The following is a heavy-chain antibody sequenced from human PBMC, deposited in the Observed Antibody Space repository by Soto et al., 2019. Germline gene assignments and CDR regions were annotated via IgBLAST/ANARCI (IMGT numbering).Heavy chain of an antibody. V-gene: IGHV1-18*01. D-gene: IGHD1-20*01. CDR3: ARHRYNWKKDGYCGMDV. Sequence: QVQLVQSGAEVKKPGASVKVSCKASCYTFTSYGISWVRQAPGQGLAWMGWISAYNGNTNYAQKLLGRVTMTTDTSTSTAYMELRSLRSDDTAVYYCARHRYNWKKDGYCGMDVWGQGTTGTVSS. CDR2: ISAYNGNT. J-gene: IGHJ6*02. CDR1: CYTFTSYG.